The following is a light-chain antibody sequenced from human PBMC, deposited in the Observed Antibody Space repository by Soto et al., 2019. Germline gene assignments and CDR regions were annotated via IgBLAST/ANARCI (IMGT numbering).Light chain of an antibody. V-gene: IGKV3D-15*01. CDR3: QQYNNWPRT. J-gene: IGKJ1*01. CDR2: GAS. CDR1: QSVSSN. Sequence: EIVMTQSPATLSVSPGERATLFCRASQSVSSNLAWYQQKPGQAPRLLIYGASIRATGIPARFSGSGSGTEFTLTISSLQSEDFAVYYCQQYNNWPRTFGQGTKVEIK.